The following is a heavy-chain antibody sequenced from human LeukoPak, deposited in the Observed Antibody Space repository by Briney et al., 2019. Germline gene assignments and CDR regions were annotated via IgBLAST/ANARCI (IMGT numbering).Heavy chain of an antibody. J-gene: IGHJ5*02. D-gene: IGHD6-19*01. Sequence: SETLSLTCTVSGGSINSSSYYWGWIRQPPGKGLEWIGSIYYSGSTYYNPSLKSRVTMSVDTSKDQFSLKLNSVTPADTAVYHCARHHRRDSSGWGARWFGPWGQGTLVTVSS. V-gene: IGHV4-39*01. CDR3: ARHHRRDSSGWGARWFGP. CDR1: GGSINSSSYY. CDR2: IYYSGST.